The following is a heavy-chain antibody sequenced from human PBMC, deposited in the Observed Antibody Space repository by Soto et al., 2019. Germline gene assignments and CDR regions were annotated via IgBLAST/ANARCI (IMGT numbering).Heavy chain of an antibody. J-gene: IGHJ6*02. D-gene: IGHD3-10*01. CDR3: ASTPSRGGYYYGMDV. CDR1: GYTFTSYA. V-gene: IGHV1-3*01. CDR2: INAGNGNT. Sequence: QVQLVQSGAEVKKPGASVKVSCKASGYTFTSYAMHWVRQAPGQRLEWMGWINAGNGNTKYSQKFQGRVTITRDTSXXTAYMELSSLRSEDTAVYYCASTPSRGGYYYGMDVWGQGTTVTVSS.